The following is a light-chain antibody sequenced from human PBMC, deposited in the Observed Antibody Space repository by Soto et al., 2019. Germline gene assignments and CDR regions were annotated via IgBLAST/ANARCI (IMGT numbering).Light chain of an antibody. CDR1: QSVRND. Sequence: EIVLTQSPATLSLSPAERATLSCRASQSVRNDLVWYHQKPGQAPRVLIYSASNRATGIPARFSGSGSGTDFTLTISSLEPEDFAVYYCQQRTNWPPTFGGGTKVEMK. J-gene: IGKJ4*01. CDR2: SAS. V-gene: IGKV3-11*01. CDR3: QQRTNWPPT.